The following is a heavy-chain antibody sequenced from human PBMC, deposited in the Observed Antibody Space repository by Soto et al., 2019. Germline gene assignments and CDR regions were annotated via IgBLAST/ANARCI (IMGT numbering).Heavy chain of an antibody. J-gene: IGHJ5*02. CDR2: INHSGST. CDR3: ARGESIAVAVPGINWFDP. D-gene: IGHD6-19*01. CDR1: GGSFSGYY. V-gene: IGHV4-34*01. Sequence: SETLSLTCAVYGGSFSGYYWSWIRQPPGKGLEWIGEINHSGSTNYNPSLKSRVTISVDTSKNQFSLKLSSVTAADTAVYYCARGESIAVAVPGINWFDPWGQGTLVTVAS.